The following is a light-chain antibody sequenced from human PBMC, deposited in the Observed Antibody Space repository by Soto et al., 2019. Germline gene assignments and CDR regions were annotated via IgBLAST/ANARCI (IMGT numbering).Light chain of an antibody. V-gene: IGKV1-5*01. Sequence: DIQMTQSPSSLSASVGNRVTITCQASQDIATYLNWYQQKPGKAPKLLIYDASSLESGVPSRFSGSGSGTEFTLTISSLQPDDFATYYCQQFNSYSPGAFGQGTKVDIK. CDR3: QQFNSYSPGA. CDR2: DAS. CDR1: QDIATY. J-gene: IGKJ1*01.